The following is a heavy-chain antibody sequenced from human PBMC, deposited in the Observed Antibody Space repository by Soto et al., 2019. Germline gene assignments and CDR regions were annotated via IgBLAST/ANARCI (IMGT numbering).Heavy chain of an antibody. J-gene: IGHJ4*02. CDR1: GGSLSSYY. CDR3: ARNCGSTNDY. CDR2: IYYSGST. V-gene: IGHV4-59*01. D-gene: IGHD6-25*01. Sequence: PSETLSLTCVVSGGSLSSYYWSWIRQPPGKGLEWIGYIYYSGSTNYNPSLKSRVTISVDTSKNQFSLKLSSVTAADTAVYYCARNCGSTNDYWGRGTLVTVSS.